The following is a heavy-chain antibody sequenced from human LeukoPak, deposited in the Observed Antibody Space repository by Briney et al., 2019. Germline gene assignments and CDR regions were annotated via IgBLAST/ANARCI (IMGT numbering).Heavy chain of an antibody. D-gene: IGHD3-3*01. CDR2: IYYSGST. V-gene: IGHV4-39*07. J-gene: IGHJ3*02. CDR3: ARVNDFWSGAFDI. Sequence: SETLSLTCTVSGGSISSSSYYWGWIRQPPGKGLEWIGSIYYSGSTYYNPSLKSRVTISVDTSKNQFSLKLSSVTAADTAVYYCARVNDFWSGAFDIWGQGTMVTVSS. CDR1: GGSISSSSYY.